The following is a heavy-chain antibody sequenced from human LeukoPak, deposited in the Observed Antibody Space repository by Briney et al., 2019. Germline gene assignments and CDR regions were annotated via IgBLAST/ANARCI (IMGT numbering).Heavy chain of an antibody. CDR3: ARKYYYDTSGLGEFDY. CDR1: GFSISSGYY. J-gene: IGHJ4*02. Sequence: SETLSLTCTVSGFSISSGYYWGWIRQPPGKWLEWIGTIYHSGSTYYNPSLKSRVTISLDMSKNHISLKLNSVTAADTAVYYCARKYYYDTSGLGEFDYWGQGTLVTVSS. D-gene: IGHD3-22*01. CDR2: IYHSGST. V-gene: IGHV4-38-2*02.